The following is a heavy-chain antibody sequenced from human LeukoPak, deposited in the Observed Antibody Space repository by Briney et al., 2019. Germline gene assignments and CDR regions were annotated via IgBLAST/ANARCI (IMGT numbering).Heavy chain of an antibody. J-gene: IGHJ4*02. CDR2: IIAIFGTA. Sequence: VVVSCKDSGGTFSSYAISWVRQAPGQGVEGMGGIIAIFGTANYAQMFEGRVTITAEEYTRTDYMEISRLRYEDTAVYYCALWFGEFYYFDYWGQGTLVTVSS. D-gene: IGHD3-10*01. CDR1: GGTFSSYA. CDR3: ALWFGEFYYFDY. V-gene: IGHV1-69*01.